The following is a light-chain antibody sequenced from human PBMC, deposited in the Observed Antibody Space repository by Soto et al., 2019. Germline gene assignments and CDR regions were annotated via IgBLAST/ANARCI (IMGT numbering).Light chain of an antibody. Sequence: DIQMTQSPSTLSASVGDRVTITCRASQSINSWLAWYQQEPGKAPKLLIYRASTLQSGVPSRFSGSGSGTAFTLTISSLQPDDFATHYCQQDNSYPPWTFGQGTKVDIK. CDR2: RAS. J-gene: IGKJ1*01. CDR1: QSINSW. CDR3: QQDNSYPPWT. V-gene: IGKV1-5*03.